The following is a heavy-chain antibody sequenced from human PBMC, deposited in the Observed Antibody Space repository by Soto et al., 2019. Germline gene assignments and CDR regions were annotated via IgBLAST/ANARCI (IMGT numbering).Heavy chain of an antibody. CDR3: ARVLQNTLTGWFDP. Sequence: QVQLVQSGAEVRKPGASVKVSCQASGGTFTNYAISWVRQAPGQGLEWMGGIIPLFGTPNYAQKFQGRVTITADDSTKTAYLELSSLRSEDTAVYYCARVLQNTLTGWFDPWGQGTRVTVSS. CDR1: GGTFTNYA. J-gene: IGHJ5*02. CDR2: IIPLFGTP. V-gene: IGHV1-69*01.